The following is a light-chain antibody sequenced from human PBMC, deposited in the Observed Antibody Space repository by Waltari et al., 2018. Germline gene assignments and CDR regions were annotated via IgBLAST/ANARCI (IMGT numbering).Light chain of an antibody. CDR3: SSYAGNNVV. CDR2: EVS. Sequence: QSALTQPPSASGSPGQSVTISCTGTSSDVGGYNYVSWYQQHPGQAPKFLIYEVSKRPSGVPDRVSGSKSGNTASLTVSGLQAEDEADYYCSSYAGNNVVFGGGTKLTVL. V-gene: IGLV2-8*01. CDR1: SSDVGGYNY. J-gene: IGLJ2*01.